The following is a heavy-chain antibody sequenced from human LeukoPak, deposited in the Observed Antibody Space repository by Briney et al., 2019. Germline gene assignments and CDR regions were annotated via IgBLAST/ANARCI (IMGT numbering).Heavy chain of an antibody. D-gene: IGHD6-13*01. CDR3: ARDVSSSWYGDGFDY. J-gene: IGHJ4*02. CDR1: GFTFSSYS. Sequence: GGSLRLSCAASGFTFSSYSMNWVRQAPGKGLEWVSYISSSSSTIYYADSVKGRFTISRDNAKNSLYPQMNSLRAEDTAVYYCARDVSSSWYGDGFDYWGQGTLVTVSS. CDR2: ISSSSSTI. V-gene: IGHV3-48*01.